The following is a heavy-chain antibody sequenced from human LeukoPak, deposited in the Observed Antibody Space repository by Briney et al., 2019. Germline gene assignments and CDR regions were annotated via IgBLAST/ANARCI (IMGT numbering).Heavy chain of an antibody. CDR3: ARALEMGGEGWYPRGAFDI. Sequence: GASVKVSCKASGYTFTGYYMHWVRQAPGQGLEWMGIINPSGGSTSYAQKFQGRVTMTRDTSTSTVYMELSSLRSEDTAVYYCARALEMGGEGWYPRGAFDIWGQGTMVTVSS. CDR2: INPSGGST. D-gene: IGHD2-15*01. V-gene: IGHV1-46*01. J-gene: IGHJ3*02. CDR1: GYTFTGYY.